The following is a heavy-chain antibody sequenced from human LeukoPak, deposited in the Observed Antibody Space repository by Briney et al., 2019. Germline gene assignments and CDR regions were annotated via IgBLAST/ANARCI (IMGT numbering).Heavy chain of an antibody. CDR3: VKADGA. V-gene: IGHV3-74*01. J-gene: IGHJ5*02. D-gene: IGHD4-17*01. Sequence: TGGCLRLSCAASRFTISSYWMHWVRQTPGKGLVWVSLINSDGTKTNYADSVKGRFTISRDSAKNTLYLQMNSLRVDDTAVYYCVKADGALGQGTLVTVSS. CDR1: RFTISSYW. CDR2: INSDGTKT.